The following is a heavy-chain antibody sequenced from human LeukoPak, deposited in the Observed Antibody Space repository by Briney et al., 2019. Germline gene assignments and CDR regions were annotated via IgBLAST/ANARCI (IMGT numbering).Heavy chain of an antibody. D-gene: IGHD2-2*01. CDR3: ARHSTLSSSLDY. Sequence: GESLKISCKGSGYSLTSYWIGWVRQMPGKGLEWMGAIYPDDSDNRYSPSFQGQVTISGDKSISTAYLQWSSLKASDTAMYYCARHSTLSSSLDYWGQGTLVTVSS. CDR2: IYPDDSDN. V-gene: IGHV5-51*01. CDR1: GYSLTSYW. J-gene: IGHJ4*02.